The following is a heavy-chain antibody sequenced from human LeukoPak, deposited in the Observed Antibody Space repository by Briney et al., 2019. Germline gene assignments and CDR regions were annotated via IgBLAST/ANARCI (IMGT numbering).Heavy chain of an antibody. J-gene: IGHJ4*02. V-gene: IGHV3-30*18. CDR1: GFTFSSYG. Sequence: GGSLRLSCAASGFTFSSYGMHWVRQAPGKGLEWVAVISYDGSNKYYADSVKGRFTISRDNGKNMLYLQMNSLRAEDTAVYYCAKVGLTVTTILDYFDYWGRGTLVTVSS. CDR2: ISYDGSNK. CDR3: AKVGLTVTTILDYFDY. D-gene: IGHD4-11*01.